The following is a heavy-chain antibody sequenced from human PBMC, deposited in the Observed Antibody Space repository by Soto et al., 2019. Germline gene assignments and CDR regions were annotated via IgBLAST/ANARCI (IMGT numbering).Heavy chain of an antibody. Sequence: GGSLRLSCAASGFTVSSNYMSWVRQAPGKGLEWVSVIYSGGSTYYADSVKGRFTISRDNSKNTLYLQMNSLRAEDTAVYYCARARGHRDGYLFDYWGQGTLVTVSS. D-gene: IGHD5-12*01. CDR3: ARARGHRDGYLFDY. CDR1: GFTVSSNY. CDR2: IYSGGST. V-gene: IGHV3-53*01. J-gene: IGHJ4*02.